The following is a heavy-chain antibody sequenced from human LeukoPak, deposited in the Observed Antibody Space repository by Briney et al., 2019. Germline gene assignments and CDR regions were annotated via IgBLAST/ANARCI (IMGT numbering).Heavy chain of an antibody. CDR1: GFTFRSYG. V-gene: IGHV3-23*01. Sequence: GGSLRLSCEASGFTFRSYGMHWVRQAPGKGLEWVSAISGSGGSTYYADSVKGRFTISRDNSKNTLYLQMNSLRAEDTAVYYCAKDSIAVAGMSFFGYWGQGTLVTVSS. D-gene: IGHD6-19*01. J-gene: IGHJ4*02. CDR3: AKDSIAVAGMSFFGY. CDR2: ISGSGGST.